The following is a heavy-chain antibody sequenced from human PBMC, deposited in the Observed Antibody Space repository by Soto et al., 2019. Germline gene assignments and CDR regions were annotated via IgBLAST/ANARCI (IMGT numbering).Heavy chain of an antibody. J-gene: IGHJ6*02. Sequence: YAASVKGRFTISRDDSKNTTYLQMNSLKTEDTAVYYCTRNGDYVWGMDVWGQGTTVTVAS. CDR3: TRNGDYVWGMDV. V-gene: IGHV3-73*01. D-gene: IGHD4-17*01.